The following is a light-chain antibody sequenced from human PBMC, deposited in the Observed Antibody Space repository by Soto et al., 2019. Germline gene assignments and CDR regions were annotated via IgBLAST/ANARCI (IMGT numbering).Light chain of an antibody. Sequence: EIVMTQSPASLSVSSGESATLSFSPRQNVATNLAWYQHKPGQPPRLLIYGATTRATGVPARFSGSGSGTYCTLTILGPQSEHSALYYCQQYNDWPPEDTFGQGTKLEIK. CDR3: QQYNDWPPEDT. J-gene: IGKJ2*01. CDR1: QNVATN. CDR2: GAT. V-gene: IGKV3-15*01.